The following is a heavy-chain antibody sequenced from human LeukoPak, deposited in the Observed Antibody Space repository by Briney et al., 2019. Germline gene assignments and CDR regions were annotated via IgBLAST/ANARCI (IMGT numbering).Heavy chain of an antibody. J-gene: IGHJ3*02. V-gene: IGHV1-58*01. Sequence: SVTVSCNSSGFTFRTSAVQWVRQARGPRNEWIGCIFVGSSNTNYAEKFQERVTITRDMSTSTAYMKLSSMRSEDTAVYYCAAGRSAMVREVIYAFDSWGQGTMVTASS. CDR2: IFVGSSNT. CDR3: AAGRSAMVREVIYAFDS. CDR1: GFTFRTSA. D-gene: IGHD3-10*01.